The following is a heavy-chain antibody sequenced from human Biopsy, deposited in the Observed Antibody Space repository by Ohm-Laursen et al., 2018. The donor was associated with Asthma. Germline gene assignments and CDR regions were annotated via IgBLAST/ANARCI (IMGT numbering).Heavy chain of an antibody. D-gene: IGHD2-2*01. CDR3: ARKAGSCISRNCYSLDF. V-gene: IGHV1-69*01. Sequence: GSSVKVSCQSLGGTFNTYVIGWARQAPGQGLEWMGGVNSVFGTTTYPQKFQDRVTITADDSTSTVYMELSSLRSEDTAVYYCARKAGSCISRNCYSLDFWGQGTLVTVSS. J-gene: IGHJ4*02. CDR1: GGTFNTYV. CDR2: VNSVFGTT.